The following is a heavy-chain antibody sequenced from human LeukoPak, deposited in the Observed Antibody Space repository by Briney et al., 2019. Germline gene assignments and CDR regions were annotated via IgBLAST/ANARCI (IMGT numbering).Heavy chain of an antibody. J-gene: IGHJ4*02. V-gene: IGHV3-33*01. D-gene: IGHD3-10*01. CDR2: IWHDGSHK. Sequence: GGSLRLSCAASGFSFNTYAMHWVRQAPGQRLEWGVLIWHDGSHKFYSNSVRGQFTISRDNSKDTVYLQKTSLRPEVTAVYYCAREIFASGSYPDFWGQGTQVTVSS. CDR1: GFSFNTYA. CDR3: AREIFASGSYPDF.